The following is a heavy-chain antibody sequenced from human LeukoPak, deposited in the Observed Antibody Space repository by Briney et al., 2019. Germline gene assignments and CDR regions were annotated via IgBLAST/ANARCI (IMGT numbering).Heavy chain of an antibody. Sequence: GRSLRLSCAASGFTFSSYAMHWVRHAPGKGLEWVAVISYDGSNKYYADSVKGRFTISRDNSQNTLYLQMNSLRAEDTAVYYCARDVRYYGSGTYYNVDYFDYWGQGTLVTVSS. J-gene: IGHJ4*02. V-gene: IGHV3-30*04. CDR2: ISYDGSNK. CDR1: GFTFSSYA. CDR3: ARDVRYYGSGTYYNVDYFDY. D-gene: IGHD3-10*01.